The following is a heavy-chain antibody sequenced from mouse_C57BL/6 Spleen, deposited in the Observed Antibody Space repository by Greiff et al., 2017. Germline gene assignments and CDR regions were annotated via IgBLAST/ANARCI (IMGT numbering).Heavy chain of an antibody. CDR1: GYSFTGYY. D-gene: IGHD2-4*01. Sequence: VQLQQSGPELVKPGASVKISCKASGYSFTGYYMNWVKQSPEKSLEWIGEINPSTGGTTYNQKFKAKATLTVDKSSSTAYMQLKSLTSEDSAVYYCARWNYDYDVRFAYWGQGTLVTVSA. CDR3: ARWNYDYDVRFAY. V-gene: IGHV1-42*01. J-gene: IGHJ3*01. CDR2: INPSTGGT.